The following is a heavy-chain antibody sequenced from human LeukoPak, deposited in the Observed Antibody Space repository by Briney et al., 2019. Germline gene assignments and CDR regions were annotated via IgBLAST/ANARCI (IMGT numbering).Heavy chain of an antibody. J-gene: IGHJ4*02. V-gene: IGHV4-34*01. D-gene: IGHD1-26*01. Sequence: SETLSLTCAVYGGSFSGYYWSWIRQPPGKGLEWIGEINHSGSTNYNPSLKSRVTISVDTSKNQFSLKLNSVTAADTAVYYCAKDRGSYLFDYWGQGTLVTVSS. CDR2: INHSGST. CDR1: GGSFSGYY. CDR3: AKDRGSYLFDY.